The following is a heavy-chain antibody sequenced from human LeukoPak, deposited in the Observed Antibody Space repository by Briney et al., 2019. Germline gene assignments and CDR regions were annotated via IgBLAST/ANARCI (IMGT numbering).Heavy chain of an antibody. CDR3: ARATYYYGSGSYYKPFDY. CDR1: GGSFSGYY. V-gene: IGHV4-34*01. CDR2: INHSGST. Sequence: PSETLSLTCAVYGGSFSGYYWSWIRKPPGKGLEWIGEINHSGSTNYNPSLKGRVTISVDTSKNQFSLKLSSVTAADTAVYYCARATYYYGSGSYYKPFDYWGQGTLVTVSS. D-gene: IGHD3-10*01. J-gene: IGHJ4*02.